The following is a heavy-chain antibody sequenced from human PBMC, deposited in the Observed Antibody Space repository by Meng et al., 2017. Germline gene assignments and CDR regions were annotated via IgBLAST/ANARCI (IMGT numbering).Heavy chain of an antibody. CDR2: SDWDDEK. V-gene: IGHV2-70*01. J-gene: IGHJ4*02. Sequence: SGPTLVTPTQTLTLTCTFSGFSLSTSGRCGSWSRQPAGKAREWLALSDWDDEKYDSTSLKTRPTISKDTSKNQVVLTMTNMDPVDKATYYCARMDFTGYFDYWGQGTLVTVSS. D-gene: IGHD3-3*01. CDR3: ARMDFTGYFDY. CDR1: GFSLSTSGRC.